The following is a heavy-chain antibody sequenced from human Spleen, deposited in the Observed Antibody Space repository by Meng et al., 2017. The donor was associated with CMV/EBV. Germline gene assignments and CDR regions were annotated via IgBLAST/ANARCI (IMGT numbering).Heavy chain of an antibody. V-gene: IGHV3-11*01. CDR1: GFTFSDYY. CDR2: ISSSGSTI. J-gene: IGHJ4*02. Sequence: GESLKISCAASGFTFSDYYMSWIRQAPGKGLEWVSYISSSGSTIYYADSVKGRFTISRDNAKNSLYLQMNSLRTEDTAVYYCARMGSEYSSSSGLDYWGQGTLVTVSS. D-gene: IGHD6-6*01. CDR3: ARMGSEYSSSSGLDY.